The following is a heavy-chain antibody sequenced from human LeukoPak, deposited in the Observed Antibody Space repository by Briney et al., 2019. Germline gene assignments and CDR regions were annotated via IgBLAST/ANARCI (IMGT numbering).Heavy chain of an antibody. V-gene: IGHV3-23*01. CDR2: ITGRGDRT. CDR1: GFTFSSYA. Sequence: GGSLRLSCVASGFTFSSYAMSWVSQAPGKGLEWVSAITGRGDRTYYADSVTGRFTISRDNSKNTLYLQMNSLRAEDTAVYYCLACYRRIPCYWGQGTLVTVSS. J-gene: IGHJ4*02. CDR3: LACYRRIPCY. D-gene: IGHD2-2*01.